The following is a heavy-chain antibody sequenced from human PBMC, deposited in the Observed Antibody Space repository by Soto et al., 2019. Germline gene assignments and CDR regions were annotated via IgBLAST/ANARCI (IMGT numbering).Heavy chain of an antibody. Sequence: EVQLVESGGGLGKPGGSLRLSCEASGLTFTNAWMTWVRQAPGKGLEWVGRIKSTTDGGTIDYAAPVKGRFSISRDDSKNTLYLQMNSLKTEDTAVYYCVNSGYYHGVDVWGHGTTVIVSS. D-gene: IGHD1-20*01. CDR1: GLTFTNAW. V-gene: IGHV3-15*07. CDR3: VNSGYYHGVDV. CDR2: IKSTTDGGTI. J-gene: IGHJ6*02.